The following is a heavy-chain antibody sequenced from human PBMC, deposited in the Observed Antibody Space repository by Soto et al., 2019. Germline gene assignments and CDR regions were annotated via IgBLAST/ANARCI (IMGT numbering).Heavy chain of an antibody. CDR1: GGSISSGDYY. D-gene: IGHD3-22*01. CDR3: ARVASTYYYDSSGYYSRWFDP. J-gene: IGHJ5*02. CDR2: SYYSGCT. Sequence: QVQLQESGPGLVKPSQTLSLTCTVSGGSISSGDYYWSWIRQPPGKGLEWIGYSYYSGCTYYNPSLKSRVTISVDTSKNQFSLRLSSVTAADTAVYYCARVASTYYYDSSGYYSRWFDPWGQGTLVTVSS. V-gene: IGHV4-30-4*01.